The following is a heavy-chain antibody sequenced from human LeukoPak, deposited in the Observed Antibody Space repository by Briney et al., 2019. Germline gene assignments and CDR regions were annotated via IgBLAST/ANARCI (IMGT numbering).Heavy chain of an antibody. CDR2: ISAYNGNT. Sequence: GASVKVSCKASGYTFTSYGISWVRRAPGQGLEWMGWISAYNGNTNYAQKLQGRVTMTTDTSTSTAYVELRSLKSDDTAVYYCASLKNYYDSSGYLVTDAFDIWGQGTMVTVSS. J-gene: IGHJ3*02. CDR1: GYTFTSYG. CDR3: ASLKNYYDSSGYLVTDAFDI. D-gene: IGHD3-22*01. V-gene: IGHV1-18*01.